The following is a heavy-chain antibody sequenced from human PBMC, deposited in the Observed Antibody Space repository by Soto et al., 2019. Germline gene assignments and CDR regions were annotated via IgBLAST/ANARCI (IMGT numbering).Heavy chain of an antibody. J-gene: IGHJ6*03. Sequence: PSETLSLTCTVSGGSISSYYWSWIRQPPGKGLEWIGYIYYSGSTNYNPSLKSRVTISVDTSKNQFSLKLSSVTAADTAVYYCARVYMVRGVIITSAHYYYYMDVWGKGTTVTV. CDR2: IYYSGST. CDR3: ARVYMVRGVIITSAHYYYYMDV. D-gene: IGHD3-10*01. CDR1: GGSISSYY. V-gene: IGHV4-59*01.